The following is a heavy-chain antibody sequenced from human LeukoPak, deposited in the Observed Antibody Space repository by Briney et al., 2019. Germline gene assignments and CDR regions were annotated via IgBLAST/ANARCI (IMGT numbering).Heavy chain of an antibody. Sequence: GGSLRLSCAASGFTFSSYAMGWVRQAPGKGLEWVSAISGSGGSTYYADSVKGRFTISRDNSKNTLYLQMNSLRAEDTAVYYCASPGDFWSGYYTSKIDYWGQGTLVTVSS. J-gene: IGHJ4*02. CDR1: GFTFSSYA. V-gene: IGHV3-23*01. CDR2: ISGSGGST. CDR3: ASPGDFWSGYYTSKIDY. D-gene: IGHD3-3*01.